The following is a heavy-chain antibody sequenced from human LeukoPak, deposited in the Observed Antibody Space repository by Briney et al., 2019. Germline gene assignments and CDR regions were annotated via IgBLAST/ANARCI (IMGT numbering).Heavy chain of an antibody. CDR3: AKPQAILVVITTPYFDY. CDR1: GFTFSSYA. Sequence: SGGSLRLSCAASGFTFSSYAMSWVRQAPGKGLEWVSAISGSGGSTYYADSVEGRFTISRDNSKNTLYLQMNSLRAEDTAVYYCAKPQAILVVITTPYFDYWGQGTLVTVSS. CDR2: ISGSGGST. D-gene: IGHD3-22*01. V-gene: IGHV3-23*01. J-gene: IGHJ4*02.